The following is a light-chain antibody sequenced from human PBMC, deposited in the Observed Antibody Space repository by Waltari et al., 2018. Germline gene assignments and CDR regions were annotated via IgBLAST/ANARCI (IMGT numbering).Light chain of an antibody. CDR3: QHYEGWPPWT. CDR2: AAS. Sequence: EIVLTQSPATLSVSPGERATLSCRASQSVSTKVAWDQQRPGQAPRLLIYAASSRATGVPARFGGSGSETDFTLTISGLQSEDFAVYYCQHYEGWPPWTFGQGTKV. CDR1: QSVSTK. J-gene: IGKJ1*01. V-gene: IGKV3-15*01.